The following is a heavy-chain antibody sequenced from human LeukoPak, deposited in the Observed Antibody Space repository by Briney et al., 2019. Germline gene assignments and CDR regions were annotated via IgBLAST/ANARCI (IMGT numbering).Heavy chain of an antibody. CDR2: INPNSGGT. CDR3: ARPLYDSSGYDFDY. J-gene: IGHJ4*02. Sequence: GASVKVSCKASGYTFNVNYMHWVRQAPGQGLEWMGWINPNSGGTNYAQKFQGRVTMTRNTSISTAYMELSSLRSEDTAVYYCARPLYDSSGYDFDYWGQGTLVTVSS. V-gene: IGHV1-2*02. D-gene: IGHD3-22*01. CDR1: GYTFNVNY.